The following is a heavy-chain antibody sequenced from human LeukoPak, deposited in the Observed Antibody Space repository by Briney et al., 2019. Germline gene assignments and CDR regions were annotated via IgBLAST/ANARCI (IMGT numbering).Heavy chain of an antibody. CDR1: GYTFTGYY. D-gene: IGHD2-15*01. CDR3: AARGGSGHFDY. V-gene: IGHV1-24*01. Sequence: ASVKVSCKASGYTFTGYYMHWVRQAPGQGLEWMGGFDPEDGETIYAQKFQGRVTMTEDTSTDTAYMELSSLRSEDTAVYYCAARGGSGHFDYWGQGTLVTVSS. J-gene: IGHJ4*02. CDR2: FDPEDGET.